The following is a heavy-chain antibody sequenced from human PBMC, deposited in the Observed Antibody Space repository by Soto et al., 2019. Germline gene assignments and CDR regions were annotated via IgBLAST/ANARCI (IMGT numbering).Heavy chain of an antibody. J-gene: IGHJ4*02. CDR2: LTSGGGS. CDR3: ARTDKFNSHSSGWANRFDY. D-gene: IGHD6-19*01. V-gene: IGHV3-23*01. CDR1: XFXFSNYA. Sequence: EVXLXXSGGGLVXPGXXLRXFCAXSXFXFSNYAMTXVRQAPGXXRVWVSTLTSGGGSYYGDTVRGRFTISRDNSKSTXXXXXNXLRAEDTAVYYCARTDKFNSHSSGWANRFDYWGQXTLVTVSS.